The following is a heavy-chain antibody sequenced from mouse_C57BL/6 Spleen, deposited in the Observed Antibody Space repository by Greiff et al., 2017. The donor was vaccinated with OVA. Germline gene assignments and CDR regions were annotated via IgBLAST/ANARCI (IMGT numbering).Heavy chain of an antibody. CDR3: TRSRRLRRAMDY. CDR1: GYTFTDYE. Sequence: QVQLQQSGAELVRPGASVTLSCKASGYTFTDYEMHWVKQTPVHGLEWIGAIDPETGGTAYNQKFKGKAILTADKSSSTAYMELRSLTSEDSAVYYCTRSRRLRRAMDYWGQGTSVTVSS. V-gene: IGHV1-15*01. J-gene: IGHJ4*01. CDR2: IDPETGGT. D-gene: IGHD2-4*01.